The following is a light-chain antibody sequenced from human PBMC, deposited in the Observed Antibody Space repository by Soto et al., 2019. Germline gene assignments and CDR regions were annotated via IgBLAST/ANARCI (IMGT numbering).Light chain of an antibody. CDR3: SSYTSSSTRCV. J-gene: IGLJ1*01. CDR1: SSDVGGYNY. CDR2: DVS. V-gene: IGLV2-14*01. Sequence: QSLLTQPASVSGSPGQSITISGTGTSSDVGGYNYVSWYQQHPGKAPKLMIYDVSNRPSGVSNRFSGSKSGNTASLTISGLQAEDEADYYCSSYTSSSTRCVFGPGNKVTV.